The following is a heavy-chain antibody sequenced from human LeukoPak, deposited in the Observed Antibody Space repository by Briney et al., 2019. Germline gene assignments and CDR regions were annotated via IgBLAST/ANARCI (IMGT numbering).Heavy chain of an antibody. CDR1: AYSFTSYW. CDR2: RYPGDSDT. D-gene: IGHD6-6*01. CDR3: ARRSSSSQFFDL. J-gene: IGHJ4*02. Sequence: GESLKISCTASAYSFTSYWIAWGRQLPGTGLEWMGIRYPGDSDTGYSPSFQGQVTISADKSITTAYLEWSSLKASDTAIYYCARRSSSSQFFDLWGPGTLVTVSS. V-gene: IGHV5-51*01.